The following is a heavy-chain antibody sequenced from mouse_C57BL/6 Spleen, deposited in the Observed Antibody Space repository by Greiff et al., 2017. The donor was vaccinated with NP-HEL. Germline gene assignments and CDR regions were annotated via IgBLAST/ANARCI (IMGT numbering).Heavy chain of an antibody. CDR2: ISNLAYSI. CDR3: ARLTAQSSAMDY. CDR1: GFTFSDYG. J-gene: IGHJ4*01. Sequence: EVMLVESGGGLVQPGGSLKLSCAASGFTFSDYGMAWVRQAPRKGPEWVAFISNLAYSIYYADTVTGRFTISRENAKNTLYLEMSSLRSEDTAMYDCARLTAQSSAMDYWGQGTSVTVSS. V-gene: IGHV5-15*01. D-gene: IGHD3-2*02.